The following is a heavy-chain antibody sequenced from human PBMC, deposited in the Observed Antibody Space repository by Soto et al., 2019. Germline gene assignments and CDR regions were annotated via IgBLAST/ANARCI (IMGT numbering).Heavy chain of an antibody. Sequence: QVQLVQSGAEVKKPGSSVKVSCKASGGTFSSYAISWVRQAPGQGLEWMGGIIPIFGTANYAEKFQGRVTTTADESTSTAYMELSSLRSEDTAVYYCARDPRLGSNSEPNDVYYYYYGMDVWGQGTTVTVSS. D-gene: IGHD4-4*01. CDR3: ARDPRLGSNSEPNDVYYYYYGMDV. J-gene: IGHJ6*02. CDR1: GGTFSSYA. CDR2: IIPIFGTA. V-gene: IGHV1-69*12.